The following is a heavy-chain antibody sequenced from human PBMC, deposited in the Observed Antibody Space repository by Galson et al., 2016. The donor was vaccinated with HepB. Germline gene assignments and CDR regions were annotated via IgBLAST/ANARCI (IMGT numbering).Heavy chain of an antibody. CDR3: ARRPVRFSHVFDP. Sequence: PALVKPTQTLTLTCNFSGFSLGTSGVGVGWIRQPPGQALEWLALIYWDGERRYSPSLQGRPTITKDTSENQVVLTITNMNSADTGTYYCARRPVRFSHVFDPWGQGILVTVSS. CDR1: GFSLGTSGVG. J-gene: IGHJ5*01. D-gene: IGHD4-17*01. CDR2: IYWDGER. V-gene: IGHV2-5*02.